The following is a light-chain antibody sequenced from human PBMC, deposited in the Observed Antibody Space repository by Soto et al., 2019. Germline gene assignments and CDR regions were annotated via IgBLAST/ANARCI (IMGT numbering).Light chain of an antibody. J-gene: IGKJ4*01. CDR2: DGS. Sequence: DIQMTQSPSPLSASVGDRVTITCQASQDISKYVNWYQQKPGTAPKLLIYDGSNVQLGVPSRFSVSGSGTDFTFTINSLRPEDIATYYCQQFHSQPLTFGGGTKVEIK. CDR3: QQFHSQPLT. V-gene: IGKV1-33*01. CDR1: QDISKY.